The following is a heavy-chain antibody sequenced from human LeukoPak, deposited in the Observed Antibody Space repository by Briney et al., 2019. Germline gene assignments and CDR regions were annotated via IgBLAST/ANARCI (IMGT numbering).Heavy chain of an antibody. Sequence: PSETLSLTCTVSGGSISSGGYYWSWIRQPPGKGLEWIGYIYHSGSTYYNPSLKSRVTISVDRSKNQFSLKLSSVTAADTAVYYCARGLLVGATDAFDIWGQGTMVTVSS. CDR2: IYHSGST. CDR1: GGSISSGGYY. J-gene: IGHJ3*02. CDR3: ARGLLVGATDAFDI. D-gene: IGHD1-26*01. V-gene: IGHV4-30-2*01.